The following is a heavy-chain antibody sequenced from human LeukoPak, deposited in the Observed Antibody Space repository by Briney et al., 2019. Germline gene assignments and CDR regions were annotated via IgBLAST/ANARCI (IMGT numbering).Heavy chain of an antibody. CDR1: GYSISSGYY. CDR2: IYHSGST. V-gene: IGHV4-38-2*01. D-gene: IGHD3-10*01. Sequence: PSDTLSLTVSVSGYSISSGYYWGWIRQPPGKGLEWIGSIYHSGSTYYNPSLKSRVTISVDTPKNQFSLKLTSVTAADTAVYYCASFFSMVRGVPFDYWGQGTLVTVSS. J-gene: IGHJ4*02. CDR3: ASFFSMVRGVPFDY.